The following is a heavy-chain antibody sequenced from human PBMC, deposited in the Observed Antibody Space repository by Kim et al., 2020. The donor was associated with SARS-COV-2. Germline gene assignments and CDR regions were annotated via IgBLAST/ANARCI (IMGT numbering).Heavy chain of an antibody. J-gene: IGHJ4*02. CDR1: GYSFTSYW. CDR2: IDPSDSYT. D-gene: IGHD3-9*01. CDR3: ARSGGYFDWLLYSPEPSFDY. Sequence: GESLKISCKGSGYSFTSYWISWVRQMPGKGLEWMGRIDPSDSYTNYSPSFQGHVTISADKSISTAYLQWSSLKASDTAMYYCARSGGYFDWLLYSPEPSFDYWGQGTLVTVSS. V-gene: IGHV5-10-1*01.